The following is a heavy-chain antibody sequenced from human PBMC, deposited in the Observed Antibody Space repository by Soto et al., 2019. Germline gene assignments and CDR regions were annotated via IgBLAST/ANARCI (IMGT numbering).Heavy chain of an antibody. V-gene: IGHV3-21*01. Sequence: GGSLRLSCAASGFTFSSYSMNWVRQAPGKGLEWVSSISSSSSYIYYADSVKGRVTISRDNAKNSLYLQMNSLRAEDTAVYYCARDGSGSFYSNYWGQGTLVTVSS. CDR1: GFTFSSYS. J-gene: IGHJ4*02. CDR2: ISSSSSYI. CDR3: ARDGSGSFYSNY. D-gene: IGHD1-26*01.